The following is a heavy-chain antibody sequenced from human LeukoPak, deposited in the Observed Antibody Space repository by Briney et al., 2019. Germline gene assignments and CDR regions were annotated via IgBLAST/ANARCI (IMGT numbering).Heavy chain of an antibody. CDR2: ISYDGSNK. V-gene: IGHV3-30-3*01. CDR1: GFTFSSYA. J-gene: IGHJ4*02. CDR3: ARDSHYYDSSGYYYGPFDY. Sequence: SLRLSCAASGFTFSSYAMHWVRQAPGKGLEWVVVISYDGSNKYYADSVKGRFTISRDNSKNTLYLQMNSLRAEDTAVYYCARDSHYYDSSGYYYGPFDYWGQGTLVTVSS. D-gene: IGHD3-22*01.